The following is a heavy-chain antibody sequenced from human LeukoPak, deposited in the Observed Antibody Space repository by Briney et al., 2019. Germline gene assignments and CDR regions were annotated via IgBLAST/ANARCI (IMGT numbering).Heavy chain of an antibody. CDR1: GGSISSYY. D-gene: IGHD2-2*01. CDR3: ARDQSLVVPASPGDWFDP. J-gene: IGHJ5*02. Sequence: SETLSLTCTVSGGSISSYYWSWIRQPAGKGLEWIGRIYTSGSTNYNPSLKSRVTMSVDTFKNQFSLKLSSVTAADTAVYYCARDQSLVVPASPGDWFDPWGQGTLVTVSS. CDR2: IYTSGST. V-gene: IGHV4-4*07.